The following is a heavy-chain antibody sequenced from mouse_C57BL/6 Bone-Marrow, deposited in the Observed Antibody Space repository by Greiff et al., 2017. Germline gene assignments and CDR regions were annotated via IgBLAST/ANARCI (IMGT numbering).Heavy chain of an antibody. V-gene: IGHV1-72*01. CDR2: IDPNSGGT. CDR1: GYTFTSYW. Sequence: QVQLQQPGAELVKPGASVKLSCKASGYTFTSYWMHWVKQRPGRGLEWIGRIDPNSGGTKYNEKFKSRATLTVDKPTSTAYMQLSSLTSEDSAVYYCARSRIYYDCGAWFAYWGQGTLVTVSA. CDR3: ARSRIYYDCGAWFAY. D-gene: IGHD2-4*01. J-gene: IGHJ3*01.